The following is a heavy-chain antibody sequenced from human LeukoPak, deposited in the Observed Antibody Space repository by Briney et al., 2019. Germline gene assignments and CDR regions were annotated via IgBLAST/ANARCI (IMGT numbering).Heavy chain of an antibody. J-gene: IGHJ4*02. V-gene: IGHV1-8*01. Sequence: ASVKVSCKASGYTFTSYDINWVRQATGQGLEWMGWMNPNSGNTGYAQKFQGRVTMTRNTSISTAYMELSSLRSEDTAVYYCARIGQDSSSWYTFPRFDYWGQGTLVTVSS. CDR2: MNPNSGNT. CDR1: GYTFTSYD. D-gene: IGHD6-13*01. CDR3: ARIGQDSSSWYTFPRFDY.